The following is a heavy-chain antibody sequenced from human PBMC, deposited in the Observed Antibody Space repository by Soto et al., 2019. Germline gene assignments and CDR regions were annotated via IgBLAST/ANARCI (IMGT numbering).Heavy chain of an antibody. D-gene: IGHD3-10*01. CDR2: IKQDGSEK. CDR1: GFTFSSYW. V-gene: IGHV3-7*01. J-gene: IGHJ4*02. CDR3: AREGNYGSGSYYNKLSGLYYFDY. Sequence: EVQLVESGGGLVQPGGSLRLSCAASGFTFSSYWMSWVRQAPGKGLEWVANIKQDGSEKYYVDSVKGRFTISRDNAKNSLYLQMNSLGAEDTAVYYCAREGNYGSGSYYNKLSGLYYFDYWGQGTLVTVSS.